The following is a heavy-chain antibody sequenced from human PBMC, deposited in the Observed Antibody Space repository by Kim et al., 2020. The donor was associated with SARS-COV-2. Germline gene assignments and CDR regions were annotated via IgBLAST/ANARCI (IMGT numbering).Heavy chain of an antibody. D-gene: IGHD3-9*01. J-gene: IGHJ4*02. CDR2: IYSGYGST. V-gene: IGHV3-23*03. Sequence: GGSLRLSCAASGFTFSSYAMNWVRQAPGKGLEWVSVIYSGYGSTFYADSVKGRFTISRDNSKNTLYLQMNSLRADDTAIYYCAKPGGNFDPYYFDYCGQG. CDR3: AKPGGNFDPYYFDY. CDR1: GFTFSSYA.